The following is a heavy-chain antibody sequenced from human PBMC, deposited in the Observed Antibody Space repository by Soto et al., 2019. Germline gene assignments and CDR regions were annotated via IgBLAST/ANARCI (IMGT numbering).Heavy chain of an antibody. V-gene: IGHV6-1*01. CDR3: ARTRTTGTTARVWWFDP. CDR1: GDSVSSNSAA. D-gene: IGHD1-1*01. J-gene: IGHJ5*02. CDR2: TYYRSKWYN. Sequence: QVQLQQSGPGLVKPSQTLSLTCAISGDSVSSNSAAWNWIRQSPSRGLEWLGRTYYRSKWYNDYAVSVKSRITINPDTSTNQFSLQLNSVTPDDTAVYYCARTRTTGTTARVWWFDPWGQGTLVTVSS.